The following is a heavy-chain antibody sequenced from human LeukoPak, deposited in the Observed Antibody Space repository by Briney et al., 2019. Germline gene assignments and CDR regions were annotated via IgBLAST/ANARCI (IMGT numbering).Heavy chain of an antibody. CDR3: ARDRGSYSSSWYGAFDI. V-gene: IGHV1-69*05. J-gene: IGHJ3*02. Sequence: SVKVSCKASGGTFSSYAISWVRQAPGQGLEWMGGIIPIFGTANYAQKFQGRVTITTDESTSTAYMELSSLRSEDTAVYYCARDRGSYSSSWYGAFDIWGQGTMVTVSS. CDR1: GGTFSSYA. D-gene: IGHD6-13*01. CDR2: IIPIFGTA.